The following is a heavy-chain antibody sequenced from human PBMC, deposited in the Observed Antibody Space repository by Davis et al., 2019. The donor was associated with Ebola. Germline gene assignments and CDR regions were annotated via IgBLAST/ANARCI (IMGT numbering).Heavy chain of an antibody. CDR2: INHSGST. V-gene: IGHV4-34*01. J-gene: IGHJ4*02. CDR1: GGSFSGYY. CDR3: ARGPETEDSSLYDFWSGYYLRGNYDY. D-gene: IGHD3-3*01. Sequence: MPSETLSLTCAVYGGSFSGYYWSWIRQPPGKGLEWIGEINHSGSTNYNPSLKSRVTISVDTSKNQFSLKLSSVTAADTAVYSFARGPETEDSSLYDFWSGYYLRGNYDYWGQGTLVTVSS.